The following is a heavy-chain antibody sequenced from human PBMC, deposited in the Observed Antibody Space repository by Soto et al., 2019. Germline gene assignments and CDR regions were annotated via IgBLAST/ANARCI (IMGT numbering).Heavy chain of an antibody. J-gene: IGHJ5*02. Sequence: PSETLSLSCTVSGGSISSSSYYWGWIRQPPGKGLEWIGSIYYSGSTYYNPSLKSRVTISVDTSKNQFSLKLSSVTAADTAVYYCASLYCSSTSCYAPRGFDPWGQGTLVTVPQ. CDR2: IYYSGST. CDR1: GGSISSSSYY. D-gene: IGHD2-2*01. V-gene: IGHV4-39*01. CDR3: ASLYCSSTSCYAPRGFDP.